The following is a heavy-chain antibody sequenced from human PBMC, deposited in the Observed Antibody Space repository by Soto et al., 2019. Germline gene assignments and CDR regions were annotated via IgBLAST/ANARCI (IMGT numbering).Heavy chain of an antibody. CDR3: AKEGDSGSWRT. D-gene: IGHD6-13*01. CDR2: MNPSSGVT. V-gene: IGHV1-2*02. J-gene: IGHJ1*01. CDR1: GYSLTDYY. Sequence: GASVKVSCKAAGYSLTDYYVQWVRQAPGQGLEWVGWMNPSSGVTKYAEKFQGRVTMTRDTAVNTAYLDLTRLTSDDTALYYCAKEGDSGSWRTWGQGTPVTVSS.